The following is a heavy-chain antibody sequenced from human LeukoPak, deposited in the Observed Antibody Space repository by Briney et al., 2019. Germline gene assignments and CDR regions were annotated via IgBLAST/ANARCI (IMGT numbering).Heavy chain of an antibody. D-gene: IGHD6-6*01. CDR3: ARDRWSRGAPDKFDY. CDR1: GFTLSSYA. CDR2: ISYDGSNK. J-gene: IGHJ4*02. V-gene: IGHV3-30-3*01. Sequence: GGSLRPSCAASGFTLSSYAMHWVRQAPGKGLEWVAVISYDGSNKYYADSVKGRFTISGDNSKNTLYLQMNSLRAEDTAVYYCARDRWSRGAPDKFDYWGQGTLVTVSS.